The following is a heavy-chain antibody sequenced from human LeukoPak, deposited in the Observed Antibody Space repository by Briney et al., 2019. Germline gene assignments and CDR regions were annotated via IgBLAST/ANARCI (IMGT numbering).Heavy chain of an antibody. Sequence: SETLSLTCTVSGGSISSSSYYWGWIRQSPGKGLEWIGSIYYSGSTYYNPSLKSRVTISVDTSKNQFSLKLSSVTAADTAVYYCASGDPFDYWGQGTLVTVSS. D-gene: IGHD4-17*01. CDR2: IYYSGST. J-gene: IGHJ4*02. CDR1: GGSISSSSYY. CDR3: ASGDPFDY. V-gene: IGHV4-39*01.